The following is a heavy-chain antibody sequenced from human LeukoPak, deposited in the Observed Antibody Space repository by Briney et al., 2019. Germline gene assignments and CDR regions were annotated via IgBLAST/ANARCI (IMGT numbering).Heavy chain of an antibody. D-gene: IGHD1-26*01. CDR2: ISTSSSYI. Sequence: WGSLRLSCAASGFTFSSYSINWVRQAPGKGLEWVSSISTSSSYIYYADSLKGRFTISRDNAKNSLYLQMNSLRAEDTAVYDCARDDGSYSRSPVFDYWGQGTLVTVSS. CDR1: GFTFSSYS. V-gene: IGHV3-21*01. CDR3: ARDDGSYSRSPVFDY. J-gene: IGHJ4*02.